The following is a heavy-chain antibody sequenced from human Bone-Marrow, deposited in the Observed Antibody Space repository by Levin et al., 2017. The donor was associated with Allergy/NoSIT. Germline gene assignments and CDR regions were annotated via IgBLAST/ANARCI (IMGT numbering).Heavy chain of an antibody. D-gene: IGHD5-24*01. V-gene: IGHV1-69*13. CDR1: GGTFSSYA. J-gene: IGHJ3*02. CDR2: IIPIFGTA. Sequence: VASVKVSCKASGGTFSSYAISWVRQAPGQGLEWMGGIIPIFGTANYAQKFQGRVTITADESTSTAYMELSSLRSEDTAVYYCARDPGDGYNPPNVTDAFDIWGQGTMVTVSS. CDR3: ARDPGDGYNPPNVTDAFDI.